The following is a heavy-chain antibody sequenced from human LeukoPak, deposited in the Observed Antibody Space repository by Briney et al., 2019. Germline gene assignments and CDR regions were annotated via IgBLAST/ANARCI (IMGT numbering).Heavy chain of an antibody. Sequence: ASVKVSCKASGYTFTSYDINWVRQATGQGLEWMGWMNPNSGNTGYAQKFQGRVTMTRNTSISTAYMELSRLRSDDTAVYYCARDPPLYSNYVNFDYWGQGTLVTVSS. CDR3: ARDPPLYSNYVNFDY. D-gene: IGHD4-11*01. CDR1: GYTFTSYD. V-gene: IGHV1-8*01. J-gene: IGHJ4*02. CDR2: MNPNSGNT.